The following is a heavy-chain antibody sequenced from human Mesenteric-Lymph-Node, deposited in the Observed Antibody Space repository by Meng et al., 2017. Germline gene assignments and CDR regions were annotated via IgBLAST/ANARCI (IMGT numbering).Heavy chain of an antibody. D-gene: IGHD3-10*01. CDR3: ARDLSYYGSGSFDP. J-gene: IGHJ5*02. CDR1: GSTFTCYG. CDR2: INTNTGNP. V-gene: IGHV7-4-1*02. Sequence: QLVHPGAEVKKPGASVKVACKASGSTFTCYGISWVRQAPGQGLEWMGWINTNTGNPTYAQGFTGRFVFSLDTSVSTAYLQISSLKAEDTAVYYCARDLSYYGSGSFDPWGQGTLVTVSS.